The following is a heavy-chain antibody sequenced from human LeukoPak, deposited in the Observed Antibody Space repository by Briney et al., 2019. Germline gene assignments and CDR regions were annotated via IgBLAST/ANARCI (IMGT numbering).Heavy chain of an antibody. V-gene: IGHV5-51*01. Sequence: GESLKISCKGSGYSFTTYWIVWVRQMPGEGLEWMGTIYPSDSDTRYSPSFQGQVTFSADKTISTAHLQWSSLKASDTAMYFCARQGALGYYYYMDVWGKGTTVTVSS. D-gene: IGHD3-16*01. CDR3: ARQGALGYYYYMDV. CDR1: GYSFTTYW. CDR2: IYPSDSDT. J-gene: IGHJ6*03.